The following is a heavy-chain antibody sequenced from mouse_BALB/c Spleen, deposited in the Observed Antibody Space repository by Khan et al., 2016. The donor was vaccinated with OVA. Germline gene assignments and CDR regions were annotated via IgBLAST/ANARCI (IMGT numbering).Heavy chain of an antibody. D-gene: IGHD1-2*01. CDR3: ARRNYCGSTFAY. CDR2: IYPGSGDT. V-gene: IGHV1-77*01. Sequence: QVQLQQSGAELARPGASVKLSCKASGYTFTDYYINWVKQRTGQGLEWIGEIYPGSGDTYYNEKFKDKATLTADKSSTTAYMQLSSLTSADSSVYFCARRNYCGSTFAYWGPGTLVTVSS. J-gene: IGHJ3*01. CDR1: GYTFTDYY.